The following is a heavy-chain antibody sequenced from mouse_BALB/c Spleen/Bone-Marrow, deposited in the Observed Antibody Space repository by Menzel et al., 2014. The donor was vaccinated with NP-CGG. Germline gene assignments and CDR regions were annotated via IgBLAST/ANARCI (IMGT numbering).Heavy chain of an antibody. D-gene: IGHD2-12*01. Sequence: EVKLVESGGGLVQPGGSRKLSCAASGFTFSSFGMHWVRQAPEKGLEWVAYISSGSSTIYYADTVKGRFTISRDNPKNTLFLQMTSLRSEDTAMYYCARTTYYAMDYWGQGTSVTVSS. J-gene: IGHJ4*01. V-gene: IGHV5-17*02. CDR1: GFTFSSFG. CDR2: ISSGSSTI. CDR3: ARTTYYAMDY.